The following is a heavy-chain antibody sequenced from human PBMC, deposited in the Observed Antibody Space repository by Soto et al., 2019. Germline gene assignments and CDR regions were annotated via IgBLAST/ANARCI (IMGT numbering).Heavy chain of an antibody. CDR1: GGSFETFI. D-gene: IGHD3-10*02. CDR3: VSTGTYVSSRSGVVV. Sequence: QVQLVQSGAEVKEPGSSVKVSCEASGGSFETFIMNGVRQTPGRGLEWMGGVVPILGTPTYAERFKGKVKVSVTGAAGTTQMEVTRHRSEYSRIYNCVSTGTYVSSRSGVVVWGKVTAVIVSS. V-gene: IGHV1-69*01. J-gene: IGHJ6*04. CDR2: VVPILGTP.